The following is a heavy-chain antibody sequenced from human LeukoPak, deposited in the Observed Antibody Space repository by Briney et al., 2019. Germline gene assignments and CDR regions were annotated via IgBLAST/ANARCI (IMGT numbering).Heavy chain of an antibody. CDR2: ISAYIGNT. J-gene: IGHJ4*02. CDR1: GYTFTSYG. CDR3: ARDGNPLYYYGSGSYSSPSFFDY. V-gene: IGHV1-18*01. Sequence: ASVKVSCKASGYTFTSYGISGVRHAPGQGLGWRGWISAYIGNTNYAQKLQGRVTMTTDTSTSTAYMELRSLRSDDTAVYYCARDGNPLYYYGSGSYSSPSFFDYWGQGTLVTVSS. D-gene: IGHD3-10*01.